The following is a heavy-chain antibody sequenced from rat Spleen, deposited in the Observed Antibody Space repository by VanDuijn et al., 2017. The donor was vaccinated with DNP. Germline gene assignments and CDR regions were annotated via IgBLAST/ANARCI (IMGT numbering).Heavy chain of an antibody. D-gene: IGHD1-12*01. CDR3: KSQDYYFNKGGWFVY. V-gene: IGHV5-29*01. Sequence: EVKLVESGGGLVQPGRSLKLSCAASGFTFSNYDMAWVRQAPTKGLEWVATIIYDGSRTYYRDSVKGRFTISRDNAKSTLYLQMDSLRSEDTATYYCKSQDYYFNKGGWFVYGGQGILVTVSS. CDR2: IIYDGSRT. J-gene: IGHJ3*01. CDR1: GFTFSNYD.